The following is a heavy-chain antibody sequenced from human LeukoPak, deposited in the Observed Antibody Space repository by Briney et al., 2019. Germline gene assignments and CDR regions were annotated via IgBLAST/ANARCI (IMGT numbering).Heavy chain of an antibody. D-gene: IGHD1-26*01. J-gene: IGHJ3*02. V-gene: IGHV3-53*01. CDR1: GFTFSDHY. Sequence: GGSLRLSCAASGFTFSDHYMSWVRQAPGKGLEWVSIIYSGGSTFYADSVKGRFTISRDNSKNTLYLQMNSLRAEDTAVYYCARGGSYLSAFDIWGQGTMVTVSS. CDR2: IYSGGST. CDR3: ARGGSYLSAFDI.